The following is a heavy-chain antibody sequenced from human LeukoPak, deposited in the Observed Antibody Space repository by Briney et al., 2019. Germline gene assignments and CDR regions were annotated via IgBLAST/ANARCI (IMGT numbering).Heavy chain of an antibody. D-gene: IGHD6-6*01. CDR1: GFIFNNYI. J-gene: IGHJ5*02. Sequence: GGSLRLSCAVSGFIFNNYIMNWVRQAPGKGLEWVSSITGSGSFVYYADSVKGRFTISRDNAKNSLFLQMDSLRAEDTAVYYCARDSSGPWFDPWGQGTLVTVSS. CDR3: ARDSSGPWFDP. V-gene: IGHV3-21*01. CDR2: ITGSGSFV.